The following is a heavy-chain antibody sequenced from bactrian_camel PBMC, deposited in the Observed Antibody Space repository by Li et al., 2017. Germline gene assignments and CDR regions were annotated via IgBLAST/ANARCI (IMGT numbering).Heavy chain of an antibody. D-gene: IGHD1*01. J-gene: IGHJ4*01. CDR1: GYTFSSGC. Sequence: VQLVESGGGSVQSGGSLTLSCRYSGYTFSSGCLGWFRQAPGKEREGVAAVYIRTGGTVYADSVRGRFTILREVGKNNVFANEQSGTRGHCHVLLCGRRTNRGGEMFRRGFGVSRFLGPGDPGHRL. CDR3: GRRTNRGGEMFRRGFGVSRF. V-gene: IGHV3S1*01. CDR2: VYIRTGGT.